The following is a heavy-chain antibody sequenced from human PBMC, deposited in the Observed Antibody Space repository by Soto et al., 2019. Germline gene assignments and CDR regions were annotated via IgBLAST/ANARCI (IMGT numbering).Heavy chain of an antibody. CDR1: GYTFTGYY. CDR3: ARGDRITIFGVVITPFDY. Sequence: ASVKVSCKASGYTFTGYYMHWVRQAPGQGLEWMGWINPNSGGTNYAQKFQGWVTMTRDTSISTAYMELCRLRSDDTAVYYCARGDRITIFGVVITPFDYWGQGSLVTVSS. V-gene: IGHV1-2*04. D-gene: IGHD3-3*01. CDR2: INPNSGGT. J-gene: IGHJ4*02.